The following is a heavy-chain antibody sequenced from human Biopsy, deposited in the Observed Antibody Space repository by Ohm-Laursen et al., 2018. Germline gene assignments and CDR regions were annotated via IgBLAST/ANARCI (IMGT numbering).Heavy chain of an antibody. CDR1: GGAIGSGGSY. J-gene: IGHJ5*02. CDR2: IFNSANT. D-gene: IGHD3-22*01. CDR3: ARGDYFDSNGYFWFDP. Sequence: TLSLTCTVSGGAIGSGGSYWSWIRQRPGKGLEWIGYIFNSANTYYNPSLKNLITISGDTSKNQFSLKLNSVTAADTAVYYCARGDYFDSNGYFWFDPWGQGTLVTVSP. V-gene: IGHV4-31*01.